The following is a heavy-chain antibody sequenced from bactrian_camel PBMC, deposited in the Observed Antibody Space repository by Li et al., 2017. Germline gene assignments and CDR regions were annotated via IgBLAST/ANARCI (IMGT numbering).Heavy chain of an antibody. V-gene: IGHV3S31*01. CDR2: IYSSGGSP. J-gene: IGHJ4*01. CDR3: AARRRGSSCSLLRHSEYTY. D-gene: IGHD2*01. Sequence: VQLVESGGGSVQAGGSLRLSCAASGYTYSSFCMGWFRQAPGKEREGVAVIYSSGGSPVYADSVKGRFTLSRDNVKKNLVLQMTNLQPEDTAMYYCAARRRGSSCSLLRHSEYTYRGQGTQVTV. CDR1: GYTYSSFC.